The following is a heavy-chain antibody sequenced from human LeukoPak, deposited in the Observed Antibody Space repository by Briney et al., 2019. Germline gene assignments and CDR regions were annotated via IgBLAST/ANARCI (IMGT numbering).Heavy chain of an antibody. CDR3: TRVVGYYGSGSYNNWFDP. CDR1: GFTFGDYA. CDR2: IRSKAYGGTT. V-gene: IGHV3-49*04. J-gene: IGHJ5*02. D-gene: IGHD3-10*01. Sequence: GGSLRLSCTASGFTFGDYAMSWVRQAPGKGLEWVGFIRSKAYGGTTEYAASVKGRFTISRDDSKSIAYLQMNSLKTEDTAVYYCTRVVGYYGSGSYNNWFDPWGQGTLVTVSS.